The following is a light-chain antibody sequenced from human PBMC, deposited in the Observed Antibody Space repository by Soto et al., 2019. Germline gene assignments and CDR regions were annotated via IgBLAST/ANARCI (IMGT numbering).Light chain of an antibody. Sequence: EIVLTQSPGTLSLSPGERATLSCRASQNVGSSYLAWYQQKPGQAPRLLTSGGSSRAPGIPDRFSGGGSGTDFTLSISRLAPEDFAVYYCQQYGSSLRFSFGPGNRVDIK. J-gene: IGKJ3*01. CDR3: QQYGSSLRFS. CDR1: QNVGSSY. V-gene: IGKV3-20*01. CDR2: GGS.